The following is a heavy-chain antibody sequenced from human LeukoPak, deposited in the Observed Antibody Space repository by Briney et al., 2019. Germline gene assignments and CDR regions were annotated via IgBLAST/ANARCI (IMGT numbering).Heavy chain of an antibody. CDR3: ARLVVVAATWPTEEYYFDY. J-gene: IGHJ4*02. D-gene: IGHD2-15*01. Sequence: SETLSLTCTVSGGSISSGGYYWSWIRQHPGKGLEWIGYIYYSGSTYYNPSLKSRVTISVETSKNQFSLKLSSVTAADTAVYYCARLVVVAATWPTEEYYFDYWGQGTLVTVSS. V-gene: IGHV4-31*03. CDR1: GGSISSGGYY. CDR2: IYYSGST.